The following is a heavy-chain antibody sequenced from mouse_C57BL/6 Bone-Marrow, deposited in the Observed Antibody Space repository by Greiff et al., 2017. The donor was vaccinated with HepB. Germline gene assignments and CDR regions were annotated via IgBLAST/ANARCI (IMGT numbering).Heavy chain of an antibody. J-gene: IGHJ3*01. D-gene: IGHD2-3*01. CDR1: GYTFTSYG. CDR3: ARGRWLLLSY. CDR2: INPRSGNT. Sequence: VQLQQSGAELVKPGASVKLSCKASGYTFTSYGIRWVKQRPGQGLEWIGEINPRSGNTYYNEKFKGKATLTADNSSSTTYLQLRSLTSEDSADYYCARGRWLLLSYWGQGTMITVSA. V-gene: IGHV1-81*01.